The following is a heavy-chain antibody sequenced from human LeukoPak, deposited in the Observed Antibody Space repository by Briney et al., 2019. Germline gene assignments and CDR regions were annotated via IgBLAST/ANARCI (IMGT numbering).Heavy chain of an antibody. J-gene: IGHJ5*02. D-gene: IGHD6-19*01. Sequence: PSETLSLTCTVSGGSISSGSYYWGWIRQPPGKGLEWIGSIYHSGSTYYNPSLKSRVTISVDTSKNQFSLKLSSVTAADTAVYYCARDRGAVAGTYWFDPWGQGTLVTVSS. CDR1: GGSISSGSYY. V-gene: IGHV4-39*07. CDR2: IYHSGST. CDR3: ARDRGAVAGTYWFDP.